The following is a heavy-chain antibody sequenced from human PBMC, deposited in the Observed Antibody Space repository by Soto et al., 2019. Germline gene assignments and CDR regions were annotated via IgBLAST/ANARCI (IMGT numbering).Heavy chain of an antibody. Sequence: GVLRLSCAASGFTFSDHYMDWVRQAPGKGLEWVGRSRDKVHSHTTEYAASVKGRFTISRGDSENSLYLQMNSLKTEDTAVYYCARGVVSTGYFDYWGQGTLVTVSS. CDR2: SRDKVHSHTT. J-gene: IGHJ4*02. D-gene: IGHD5-12*01. CDR3: ARGVVSTGYFDY. CDR1: GFTFSDHY. V-gene: IGHV3-72*01.